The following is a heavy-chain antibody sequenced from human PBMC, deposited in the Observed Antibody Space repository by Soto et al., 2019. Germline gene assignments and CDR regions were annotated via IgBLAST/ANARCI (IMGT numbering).Heavy chain of an antibody. J-gene: IGHJ4*02. CDR1: GFTFSSYG. Sequence: VGSLRLSCAASGFTFSSYGMHWVRQAPGKGLEWVAVIWYDGSNKYYADSVKGRFTISRDNSKNTLYLQMNSLRAEDTAVYYCARGDYYDSSGYSVVWGQGTLVTVSS. CDR3: ARGDYYDSSGYSVV. CDR2: IWYDGSNK. V-gene: IGHV3-33*01. D-gene: IGHD3-22*01.